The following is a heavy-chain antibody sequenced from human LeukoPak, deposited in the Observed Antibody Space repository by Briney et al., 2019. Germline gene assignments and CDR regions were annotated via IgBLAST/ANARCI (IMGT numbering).Heavy chain of an antibody. CDR3: ATSYSSGWYAGYYYYMDV. CDR2: INHSGST. Sequence: SETLSLTCAVYGGSFSGYYWSWIRHPPGKGLELIGEINHSGSTNYNPSLKSRVTISVDTSKNRFSLKLSSVTAADTAVYYCATSYSSGWYAGYYYYMDVWGKGTTVTVSS. CDR1: GGSFSGYY. V-gene: IGHV4-34*01. D-gene: IGHD6-19*01. J-gene: IGHJ6*03.